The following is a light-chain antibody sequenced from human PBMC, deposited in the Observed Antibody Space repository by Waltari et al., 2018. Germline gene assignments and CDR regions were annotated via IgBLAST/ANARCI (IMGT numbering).Light chain of an antibody. J-gene: IGKJ4*01. CDR3: QQRADWPLT. V-gene: IGKV3-11*01. Sequence: EIVLTQSPATLSLSPGGRATLSCRASQSIQRYLGWYQQKPGPAPRLLIYHAYNRATGVPARFSGSGSETDFTLTISSLEPADSAIYYCQQRADWPLTFGGGTTVEIK. CDR1: QSIQRY. CDR2: HAY.